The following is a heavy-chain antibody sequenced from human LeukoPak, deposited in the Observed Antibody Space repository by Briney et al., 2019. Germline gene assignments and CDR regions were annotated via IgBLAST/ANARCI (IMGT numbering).Heavy chain of an antibody. Sequence: QPGGSLRLSCAASGFTFSSYWMHRVRQAPGKGLVWVSRINSDGSSTTYADSVKGRFTISRDNAKNTLYLQMNSLRAEDTAVYFCARGSGWLYYFDYWGQGTLVTVSS. CDR2: INSDGSST. J-gene: IGHJ4*02. CDR1: GFTFSSYW. V-gene: IGHV3-74*01. CDR3: ARGSGWLYYFDY. D-gene: IGHD6-19*01.